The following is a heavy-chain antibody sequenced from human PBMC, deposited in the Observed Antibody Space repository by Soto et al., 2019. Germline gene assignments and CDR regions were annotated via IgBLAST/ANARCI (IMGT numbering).Heavy chain of an antibody. CDR1: GGYISSYY. CDR3: ARGREGSYSSSWLNNWFDP. V-gene: IGHV4-59*01. D-gene: IGHD6-13*01. J-gene: IGHJ5*02. Sequence: SETLSLTCTVSGGYISSYYWSWIRQPPGKGLEWIGYIYYSGSTNYNPSLKSRVTISVDTSKNQFSLKLSSVTAADTAVYYCARGREGSYSSSWLNNWFDPWGQGTLVTVSS. CDR2: IYYSGST.